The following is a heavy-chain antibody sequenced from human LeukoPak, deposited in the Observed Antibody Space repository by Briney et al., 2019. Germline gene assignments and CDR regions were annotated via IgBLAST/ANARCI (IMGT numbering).Heavy chain of an antibody. CDR1: GYTFTVYY. CDR2: SNPNSGGT. D-gene: IGHD6-6*01. J-gene: IGHJ4*02. CDR3: ARISSSSSN. Sequence: ASVKVSCKASGYTFTVYYMHWVRQAPGQGLEWMGWSNPNSGGTNYAQKFQGRVNMNRETSIRTAYMELSRLRSDDTAVYYCARISSSSSNWGQGTLVTVSS. V-gene: IGHV1-2*02.